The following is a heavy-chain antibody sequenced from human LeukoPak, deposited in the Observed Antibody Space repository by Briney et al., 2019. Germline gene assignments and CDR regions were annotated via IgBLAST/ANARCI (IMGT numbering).Heavy chain of an antibody. CDR2: IYYSGST. V-gene: IGHV4-59*01. Sequence: SETLSLTCTVSGGSISSYYWSWIRQPPGKGLEWIGYIYYSGSTNYNPSLKSRVTISVDTSKNQFSLKLSSVTAADTAVYYCATHGRGMATNWGQGTLVTVSS. CDR3: ATHGRGMATN. J-gene: IGHJ4*02. CDR1: GGSISSYY. D-gene: IGHD5-24*01.